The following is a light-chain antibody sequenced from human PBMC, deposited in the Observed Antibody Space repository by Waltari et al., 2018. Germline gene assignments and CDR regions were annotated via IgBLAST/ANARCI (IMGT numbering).Light chain of an antibody. Sequence: QSALTQPASVSGSPGQSISISCTGTSSDVGGYNFVSWYQQHPGKAPQLMIYAVANRPSGVSNRFSGSKSGNTASLTISGLQAEDEADYYCSSYTSSSTRVFGTGTKVTVL. J-gene: IGLJ1*01. CDR3: SSYTSSSTRV. CDR2: AVA. CDR1: SSDVGGYNF. V-gene: IGLV2-14*03.